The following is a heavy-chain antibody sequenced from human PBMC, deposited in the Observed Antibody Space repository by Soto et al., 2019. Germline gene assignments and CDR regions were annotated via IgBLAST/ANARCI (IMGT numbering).Heavy chain of an antibody. CDR1: GGTFSSYA. J-gene: IGHJ5*02. CDR3: ARAYDSSGYYSP. Sequence: ASVKVSCKASGGTFSSYAISWVRQAPGQGLEWMGGIIPIFGTANYAQKFQGRVTITADESTSTAYMELSSLRSEDTAVDYCARAYDSSGYYSPWGQGTLVTVSS. CDR2: IIPIFGTA. D-gene: IGHD3-22*01. V-gene: IGHV1-69*13.